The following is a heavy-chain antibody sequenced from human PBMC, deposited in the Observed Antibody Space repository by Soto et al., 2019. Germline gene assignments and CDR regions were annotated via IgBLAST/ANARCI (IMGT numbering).Heavy chain of an antibody. CDR2: INPSGGST. Sequence: QVQLVQSGAEVKKPGASVKVSCKASGYTFTSYYMHWVRQAPGQGLEWMGIINPSGGSTSYAQKFQGRVTMTRDTSTSTVYMELSSLRSEDTAVYYCARDSKASRVIGSLRTRSEYNWFDPWGQGTLVTVSS. CDR3: ARDSKASRVIGSLRTRSEYNWFDP. V-gene: IGHV1-46*01. D-gene: IGHD3-22*01. CDR1: GYTFTSYY. J-gene: IGHJ5*02.